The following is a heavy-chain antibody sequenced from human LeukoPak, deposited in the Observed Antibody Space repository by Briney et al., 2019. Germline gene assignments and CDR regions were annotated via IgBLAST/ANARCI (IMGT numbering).Heavy chain of an antibody. CDR1: GFTFSSYG. D-gene: IGHD4-17*01. CDR2: IKSDGSST. Sequence: GGSLRLSCAASGFTFSSYGMHRVRQAPGKGLVWVSRIKSDGSSTTYADSVKGRFTISRDNAKNTLYLQVNSLRAEDTAVYYCARANYDYGDYYFDYWGQGTLLTVSS. CDR3: ARANYDYGDYYFDY. V-gene: IGHV3-74*01. J-gene: IGHJ4*02.